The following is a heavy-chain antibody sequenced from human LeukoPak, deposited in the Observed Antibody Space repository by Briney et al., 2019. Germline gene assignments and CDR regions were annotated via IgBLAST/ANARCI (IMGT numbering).Heavy chain of an antibody. J-gene: IGHJ4*02. CDR2: IYYSGST. CDR3: ARENGSGSYSPGYFDY. D-gene: IGHD3-10*01. CDR1: GGSISSYY. Sequence: PSETLSLTCTVSGGSISSYYWSWIRQPPGKGLEWIGYIYYSGSTNYNPSLKSRVTISVDTSKNQFSLKLSSVTAADTAVYYCARENGSGSYSPGYFDYWGQGTLVTVSS. V-gene: IGHV4-59*01.